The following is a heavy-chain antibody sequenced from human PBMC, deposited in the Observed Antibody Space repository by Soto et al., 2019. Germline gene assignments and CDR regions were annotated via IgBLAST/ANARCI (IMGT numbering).Heavy chain of an antibody. V-gene: IGHV3-53*01. Sequence: PGGSLRLSCAASGFTVSSNYMSWVRQAPGKGLEWVSVIYSGGSTYYADSVKGRFTISRDNSKNTLCLQMNSLRAEDTAVYYCASCSGGSCYSLAVDYWGQGTLVTSPQ. CDR3: ASCSGGSCYSLAVDY. J-gene: IGHJ4*02. CDR1: GFTVSSNY. D-gene: IGHD2-15*01. CDR2: IYSGGST.